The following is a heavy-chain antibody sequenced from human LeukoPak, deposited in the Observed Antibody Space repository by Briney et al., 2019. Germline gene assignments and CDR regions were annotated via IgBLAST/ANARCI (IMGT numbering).Heavy chain of an antibody. V-gene: IGHV1-24*01. CDR1: GGTFSSYA. Sequence: ASVKVSCKASGGTFSSYAISWVRQAPGKGLEWMGGFDPEDGETIYAQKFQGRVTMTEDTSTDTAYMELSSLRSEDTAVYYCATARIAVAENAFDIWGQGTMVTASS. CDR3: ATARIAVAENAFDI. D-gene: IGHD6-19*01. CDR2: FDPEDGET. J-gene: IGHJ3*02.